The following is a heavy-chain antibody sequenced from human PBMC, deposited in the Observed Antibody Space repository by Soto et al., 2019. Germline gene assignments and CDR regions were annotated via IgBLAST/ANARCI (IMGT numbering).Heavy chain of an antibody. J-gene: IGHJ6*02. CDR2: ISYDGSNK. Sequence: PGGSLRLSCAASGFTFSSYGMHWVRQAPGKGLEWVAVISYDGSNKYYADSVKGRFTISRDNSKNTLYLQMNSLRAEDTAVYYCAKALGIVVVPAAHPWYELGYYGMDVWGQGTTVTVYS. CDR3: AKALGIVVVPAAHPWYELGYYGMDV. CDR1: GFTFSSYG. V-gene: IGHV3-30*18. D-gene: IGHD2-2*03.